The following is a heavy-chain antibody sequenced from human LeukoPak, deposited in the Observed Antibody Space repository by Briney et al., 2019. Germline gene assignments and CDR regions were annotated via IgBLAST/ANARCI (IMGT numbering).Heavy chain of an antibody. J-gene: IGHJ4*02. V-gene: IGHV1-2*02. CDR1: GYTFTGYY. Sequence: ASVKVSCKASGYTFTGYYMHWVRQAPGQGLEWMGWINPNSGGTNYAQKFQGRVTMTRDTSISTAYMELSRLRSDDTAVYYCARVSYYGSGSPDYWGQGTLVTVSS. CDR2: INPNSGGT. D-gene: IGHD3-10*01. CDR3: ARVSYYGSGSPDY.